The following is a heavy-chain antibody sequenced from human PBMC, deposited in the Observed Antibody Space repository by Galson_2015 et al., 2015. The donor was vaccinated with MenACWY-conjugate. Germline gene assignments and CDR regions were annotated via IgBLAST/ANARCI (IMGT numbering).Heavy chain of an antibody. Sequence: SVKVSCKASGYTLTDYGISWVRQAPGQGLEWMGWISAYIYDRRSARTNYAQDFQGRVTMTTDTSTGTAYMELTGPKTDDTAVYYCGRLKSCSGGVCSKAIDSWGQGTLVTVSS. D-gene: IGHD2-8*02. V-gene: IGHV1-18*01. CDR2: ISAYIYDRRSART. CDR1: GYTLTDYG. J-gene: IGHJ5*01. CDR3: GRLKSCSGGVCSKAIDS.